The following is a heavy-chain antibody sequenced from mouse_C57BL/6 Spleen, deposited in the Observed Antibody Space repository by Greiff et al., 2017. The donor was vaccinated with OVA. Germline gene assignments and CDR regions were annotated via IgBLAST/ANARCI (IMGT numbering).Heavy chain of an antibody. J-gene: IGHJ3*01. Sequence: QVQLQQSGPELVKPGASVKLSCKASGYTFTSYDIHWVKQRPGKGLEWIGWIYPSDGSTKYNEQFKGKATLTVNPTSSTAFMELHSLNSETSAVYFCAGSQECDYLGFAYWGQGTLVTVSA. CDR2: IYPSDGST. V-gene: IGHV1-85*01. CDR1: GYTFTSYD. CDR3: AGSQECDYLGFAY. D-gene: IGHD2-13*01.